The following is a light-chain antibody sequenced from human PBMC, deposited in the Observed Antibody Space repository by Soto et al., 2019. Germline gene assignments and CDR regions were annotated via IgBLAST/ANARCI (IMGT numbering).Light chain of an antibody. CDR2: DDN. CDR1: SSNIGGNS. J-gene: IGLJ1*01. V-gene: IGLV1-51*01. CDR3: GSWDSSLSAYV. Sequence: QSVMTQPPSVSAAPGQTVTISCSGSSSNIGGNSVSWYQQLPGTAPKLLIYDDNKRPSGILDRFSGSKSGTSATLGITGFQTGDEADYYCGSWDSSLSAYVFGTGTQLTVL.